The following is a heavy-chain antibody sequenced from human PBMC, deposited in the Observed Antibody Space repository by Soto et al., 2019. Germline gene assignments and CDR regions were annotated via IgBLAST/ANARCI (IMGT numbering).Heavy chain of an antibody. CDR2: IKKDGSEK. J-gene: IGHJ4*02. CDR1: GFTFSSYW. D-gene: IGHD6-13*01. Sequence: VQLVESGGGLVQPGGSLRLSCVASGFTFSSYWMSWVRQAPGKGLEWVADIKKDGSEKYYVDSVKGRFTISRDNAKNSLYLQMNSLRGEDTAVYYCAREGSISWGARWGQGTLVTVSS. V-gene: IGHV3-7*01. CDR3: AREGSISWGAR.